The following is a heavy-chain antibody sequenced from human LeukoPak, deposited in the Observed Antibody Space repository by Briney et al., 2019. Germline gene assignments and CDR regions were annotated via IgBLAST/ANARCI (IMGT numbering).Heavy chain of an antibody. Sequence: PGGFLRLSCTASGFTFGDYAMSWFRQAPGKGLEWVGFIRSKAYGGTTEYAASVKGRFTITRDDSKSIAYLQMNSLKTEDTAVYYCTRDIRIQLWPRPPGYWGQGTLVTVSS. J-gene: IGHJ4*02. CDR3: TRDIRIQLWPRPPGY. D-gene: IGHD5-18*01. V-gene: IGHV3-49*03. CDR1: GFTFGDYA. CDR2: IRSKAYGGTT.